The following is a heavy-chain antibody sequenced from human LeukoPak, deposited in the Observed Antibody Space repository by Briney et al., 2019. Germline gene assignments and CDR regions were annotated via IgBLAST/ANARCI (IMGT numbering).Heavy chain of an antibody. CDR2: IYSGGST. V-gene: IGHV3-53*01. CDR1: GFTVISNY. D-gene: IGHD6-6*01. Sequence: GGSLRLSCAASGFTVISNYMSWVRQAPGKGLEWVSVIYSGGSTYYADSVKGRFTISRDNSKNTLYLQMNSLRAEDTAVYYCASSIAARRQFDYWGQGTLVTVSS. CDR3: ASSIAARRQFDY. J-gene: IGHJ4*02.